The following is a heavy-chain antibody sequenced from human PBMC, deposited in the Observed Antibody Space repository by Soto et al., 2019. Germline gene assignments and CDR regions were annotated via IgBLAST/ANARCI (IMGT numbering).Heavy chain of an antibody. CDR1: GYTFATYG. CDR2: ISAYNGNT. V-gene: IGHV1-18*01. D-gene: IGHD7-27*01. J-gene: IGHJ4*02. CDR3: ARANSWRFENLDY. Sequence: GASVKVSCKASGYTFATYGINWARQAPGQRLEWMGWISAYNGNTNYAQKLQGRVTITTDTSTSTAYMELRSLRSEDTAVYYCARANSWRFENLDYWGQGTLVTVSS.